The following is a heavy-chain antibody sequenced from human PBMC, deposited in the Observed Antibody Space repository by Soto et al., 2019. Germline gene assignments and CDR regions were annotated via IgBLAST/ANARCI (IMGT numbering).Heavy chain of an antibody. Sequence: PGGSLRLSCEASGFTFDDYAMHWVRQAPGKDLEWVSGISWNSGSIVYADSVKGRFTISRDNAKNSLYLQMNSLRAEDTALYYCAKDTVAVAGTYYYYMDVWGKGTTVTVSS. CDR2: ISWNSGSI. J-gene: IGHJ6*03. D-gene: IGHD6-19*01. CDR3: AKDTVAVAGTYYYYMDV. CDR1: GFTFDDYA. V-gene: IGHV3-9*01.